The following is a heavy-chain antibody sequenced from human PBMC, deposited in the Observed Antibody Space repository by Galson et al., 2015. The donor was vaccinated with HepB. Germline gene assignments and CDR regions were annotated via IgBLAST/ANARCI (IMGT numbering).Heavy chain of an antibody. CDR1: GFTFDDYA. CDR2: ISWNSGSI. J-gene: IGHJ2*01. V-gene: IGHV3-9*01. Sequence: SLRLSCAASGFTFDDYAMHWVRQAPGKGLEWVSGISWNSGSIGYADSVKGRFTISRDNAKNSLYLQMNSLRAEDTALYYCAKDSTAYCGGDCHPFWYFDLWGRGTLVTVSS. D-gene: IGHD2-21*01. CDR3: AKDSTAYCGGDCHPFWYFDL.